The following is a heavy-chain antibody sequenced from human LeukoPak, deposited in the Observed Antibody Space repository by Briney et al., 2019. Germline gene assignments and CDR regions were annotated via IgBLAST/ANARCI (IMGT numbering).Heavy chain of an antibody. Sequence: GGSLRLSCAASGFTFSSYGMHWVRQAPGKGLEWVANIKQDGSEKYYVDSVKGRFTISRDNAKNSLYLQMNSLRAEDTAVYYCARYVLDWFDPWGQGTLVTVSS. D-gene: IGHD3-10*02. J-gene: IGHJ5*02. CDR3: ARYVLDWFDP. CDR1: GFTFSSYG. CDR2: IKQDGSEK. V-gene: IGHV3-7*01.